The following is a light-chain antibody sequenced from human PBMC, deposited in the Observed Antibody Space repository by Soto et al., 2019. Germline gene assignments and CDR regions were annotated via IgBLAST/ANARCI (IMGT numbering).Light chain of an antibody. V-gene: IGLV2-14*01. CDR1: SSDVGGYNY. CDR3: SSYTSSSTLV. CDR2: DVS. Sequence: QSVPAQPASLSGSPGQSITISCTGTSSDVGGYNYVSWYQQHPGKAPKLMIYDVSNRPSGVSNRFSGSKSGNTASLTISGLQAEDEADYYCSSYTSSSTLVFGTGTKVTVL. J-gene: IGLJ1*01.